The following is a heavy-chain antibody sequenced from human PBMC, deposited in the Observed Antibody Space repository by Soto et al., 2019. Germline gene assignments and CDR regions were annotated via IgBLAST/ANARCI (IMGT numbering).Heavy chain of an antibody. D-gene: IGHD2-2*01. V-gene: IGHV1-46*03. J-gene: IGHJ4*02. CDR1: GYTFTSYY. CDR3: ARDIQKAVVPAAMFYY. CDR2: INPSGGST. Sequence: ASVKVSCKASGYTFTSYYMHWVRQAPGQGLEWMGIINPSGGSTSYAQKFQGRVTMTRDTSTSTVYMELSSLRSEDTAVYYCARDIQKAVVPAAMFYYWGQGTPVTVS.